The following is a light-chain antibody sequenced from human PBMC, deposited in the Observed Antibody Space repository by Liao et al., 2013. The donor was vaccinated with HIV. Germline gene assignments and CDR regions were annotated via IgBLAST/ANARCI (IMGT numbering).Light chain of an antibody. Sequence: SYELTQPPSVSVAPGKTARITCGGSNIGSKSVHWYHQKPAQAPVLVIYYDNDRPSGIPERFSGSNSDNTATLTISRVEAGDEADYYCQVWDSSSDGVFGGGTKLPVL. CDR2: YDN. J-gene: IGLJ2*01. CDR3: QVWDSSSDGV. CDR1: NIGSKS. V-gene: IGLV3-21*04.